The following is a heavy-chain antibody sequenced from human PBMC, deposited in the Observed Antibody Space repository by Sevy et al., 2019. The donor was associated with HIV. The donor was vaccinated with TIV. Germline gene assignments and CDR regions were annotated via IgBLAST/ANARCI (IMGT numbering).Heavy chain of an antibody. CDR3: AREGCTQPHDY. Sequence: GGSLRLSCVASGFNFNIYSFSWVRQAPGKGLEWVSTLSFGCGRINYADSVQGRFTISRDDSKKTLFLEMNSLRAEDTAVYYCAREGCTQPHDYWGQGTLVTVSS. V-gene: IGHV3-23*01. CDR1: GFNFNIYS. J-gene: IGHJ4*02. CDR2: LSFGCGRI. D-gene: IGHD2-8*01.